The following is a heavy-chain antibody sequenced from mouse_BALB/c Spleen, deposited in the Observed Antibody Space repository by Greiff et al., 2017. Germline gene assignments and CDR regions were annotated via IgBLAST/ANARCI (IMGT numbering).Heavy chain of an antibody. Sequence: VQLQQSGAELVKPGASVKLSCKASGYSFTSYWMNWVKQRPGQGLEWIGMIHPSDSETRLNQKFKDKATLTVDRSSSTAYMQLSSPTSEDSAVSSCAKDGYYFYAMDYWGQGTSVTVSS. CDR1: GYSFTSYW. CDR3: AKDGYYFYAMDY. D-gene: IGHD2-3*01. V-gene: IGHV1-74*01. J-gene: IGHJ4*01. CDR2: IHPSDSET.